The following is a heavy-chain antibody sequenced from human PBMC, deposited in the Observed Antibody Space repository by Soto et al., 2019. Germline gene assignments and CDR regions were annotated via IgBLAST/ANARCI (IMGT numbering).Heavy chain of an antibody. V-gene: IGHV4-34*01. CDR2: INHSGST. CDR1: GGSFSGYY. J-gene: IGHJ4*02. CDR3: ARGSLGIAAAGTGFDY. Sequence: PSETLSLTCAVYGGSFSGYYWSWIRQPPGKGLEWIGEINHSGSTNYNPSLKSRVTISVDTSKNQFSLKLSSVTAADTAVYYCARGSLGIAAAGTGFDYWGQGTLVTVSS. D-gene: IGHD6-13*01.